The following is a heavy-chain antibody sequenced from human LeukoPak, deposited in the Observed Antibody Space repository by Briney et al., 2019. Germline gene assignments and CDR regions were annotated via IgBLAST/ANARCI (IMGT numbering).Heavy chain of an antibody. V-gene: IGHV3-66*01. Sequence: PGGSLRLSCAASGFTVSSNYMSWVRQAPGKGLEWVSVFYSGGSTYYADSVKGRFTISRDNSKNTLYLQMNSLRAEDTAVYYCARENIGYPDAFDIWGQGTMVTASS. J-gene: IGHJ3*02. CDR3: ARENIGYPDAFDI. D-gene: IGHD5-18*01. CDR1: GFTVSSNY. CDR2: FYSGGST.